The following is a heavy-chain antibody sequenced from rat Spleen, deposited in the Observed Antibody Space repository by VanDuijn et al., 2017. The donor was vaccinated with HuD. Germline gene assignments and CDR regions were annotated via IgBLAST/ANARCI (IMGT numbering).Heavy chain of an antibody. Sequence: EVQLMESGGGLVQPGRSLKLSCVASGFTFNNFYMAWVRQAPTKGLEWVAYITSSGVTTFYRDSVKGRFTISRDNAETTLYLQMNSLRSEDTATYYCARHGPGSWYFDLWGPGTMVTVSS. V-gene: IGHV5-25*01. D-gene: IGHD5-1*01. J-gene: IGHJ1*01. CDR3: ARHGPGSWYFDL. CDR1: GFTFNNFY. CDR2: ITSSGVTT.